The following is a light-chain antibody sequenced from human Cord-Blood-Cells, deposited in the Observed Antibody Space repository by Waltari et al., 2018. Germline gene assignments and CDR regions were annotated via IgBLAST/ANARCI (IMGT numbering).Light chain of an antibody. CDR1: SPNIRNNA. Sequence: QSVLTQPPSESESHRQSVTISSSGTSPNIRNNAVNWYQQLPGKAPKLLIYYDDLLPSGVSDRFSGSKSDTSASLAISGLQSEDEADYYCAAWDDSLNGWVFGGGTKLTVL. CDR3: AAWDDSLNGWV. V-gene: IGLV1-36*01. CDR2: YDD. J-gene: IGLJ3*02.